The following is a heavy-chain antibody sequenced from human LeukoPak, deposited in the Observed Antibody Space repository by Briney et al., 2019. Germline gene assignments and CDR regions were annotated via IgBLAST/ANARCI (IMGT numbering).Heavy chain of an antibody. Sequence: GGSLNIPWQCSGYSFTSYWIGWVRQLPGKGLEWMGIIYPVYSDTRYSPSFQGQVTISADKSISTAYLQWSSLKASDTAMYYCARSGLRLGELSLYRRGPRHFDYWGQGTLVTVPS. V-gene: IGHV5-51*01. J-gene: IGHJ4*02. CDR2: IYPVYSDT. CDR3: ARSGLRLGELSLYRRGPRHFDY. CDR1: GYSFTSYW. D-gene: IGHD3-16*02.